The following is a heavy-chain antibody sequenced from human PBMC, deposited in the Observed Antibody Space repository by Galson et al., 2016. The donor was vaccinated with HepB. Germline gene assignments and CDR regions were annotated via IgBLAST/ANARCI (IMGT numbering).Heavy chain of an antibody. CDR3: ARVPASTRFDY. CDR1: GASISSSSYY. J-gene: IGHJ4*02. V-gene: IGHV4-39*07. CDR2: ISYSGSTT. D-gene: IGHD3-3*02. Sequence: SETLSLTCTVSGASISSSSYYWGWIRQPPGKGLEWIASISYSGSTTYSNPSLKSRVTISIDTSKHQFSLKRNSVTAADTAVYYCARVPASTRFDYWGQGTLVTVSS.